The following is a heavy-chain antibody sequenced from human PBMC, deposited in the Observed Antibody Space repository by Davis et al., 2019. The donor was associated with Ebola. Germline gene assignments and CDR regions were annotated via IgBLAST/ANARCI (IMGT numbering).Heavy chain of an antibody. Sequence: PGGSLRLSCAASGFTFRSYGMHWVRQAPGKGLEWVAVIWYDGSKKFYSDSMKGRFTISRDNSNNMLYLQMNSLRAEDTAVYYCARDRDSSSWYIDYWGQGTLVTVSS. CDR1: GFTFRSYG. CDR3: ARDRDSSSWYIDY. J-gene: IGHJ4*02. D-gene: IGHD6-13*01. V-gene: IGHV3-33*01. CDR2: IWYDGSKK.